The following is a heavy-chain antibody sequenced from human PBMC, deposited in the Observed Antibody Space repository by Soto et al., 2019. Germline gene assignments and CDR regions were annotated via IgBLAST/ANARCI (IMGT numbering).Heavy chain of an antibody. V-gene: IGHV3-33*01. J-gene: IGHJ6*04. CDR3: ATGSVLRVVEAPLAILGGVDV. Sequence: QPGGSLRLSCVASGFTFSSYGMHWVRQAPGKGLEWVAVMSYDGSHEYYADSVKGRFTISRDNSKTILYLQMNSLRLEDTAVYYCATGSVLRVVEAPLAILGGVDVWGKGAMVTVSS. CDR2: MSYDGSHE. D-gene: IGHD2-8*01. CDR1: GFTFSSYG.